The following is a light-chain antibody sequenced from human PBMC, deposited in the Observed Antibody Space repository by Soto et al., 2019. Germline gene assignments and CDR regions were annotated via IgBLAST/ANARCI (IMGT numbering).Light chain of an antibody. CDR1: QSVSSY. CDR2: DES. J-gene: IGKJ2*01. V-gene: IGKV3-11*01. Sequence: EIVLTQSPATLSLSTGERATLSCRASQSVSSYLAWYQQKPGQAPRLIIYDESHRATGIPAMFSGSESGTDFTRHISILQPEDFGVYYCQQRSNWPPFYTFGHGTKLEIK. CDR3: QQRSNWPPFYT.